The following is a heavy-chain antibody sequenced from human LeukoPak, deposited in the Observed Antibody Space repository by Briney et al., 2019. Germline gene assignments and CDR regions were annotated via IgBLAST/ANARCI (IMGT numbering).Heavy chain of an antibody. CDR3: ARERAVTTPYYYYYMDV. CDR2: IKQNGTEK. D-gene: IGHD4-17*01. CDR1: GFTFSSYW. V-gene: IGHV3-7*01. J-gene: IGHJ6*03. Sequence: GGSLRLSCAASGFTFSSYWMTWGRQAPGEGREWVANIKQNGTEKYYVDSVKGRFTISRDNAKNSLFLQMNSLRPEDTAVYYCARERAVTTPYYYYYMDVWGKGTTVTVPS.